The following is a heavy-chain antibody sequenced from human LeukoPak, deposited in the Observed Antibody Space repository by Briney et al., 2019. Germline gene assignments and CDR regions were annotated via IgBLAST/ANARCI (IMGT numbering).Heavy chain of an antibody. D-gene: IGHD3-9*01. CDR3: ARGGFDSRWASDI. J-gene: IGHJ3*02. Sequence: ASVKVSCKASGYTFTRFAINWVRQAPGQGLEWMGWINTNTRSPTYAHSFTGQVVFSLDTSVSTAYLQIINLKSEDTAVYYRARGGFDSRWASDIWGQGTMVTVSS. V-gene: IGHV7-4-1*02. CDR2: INTNTRSP. CDR1: GYTFTRFA.